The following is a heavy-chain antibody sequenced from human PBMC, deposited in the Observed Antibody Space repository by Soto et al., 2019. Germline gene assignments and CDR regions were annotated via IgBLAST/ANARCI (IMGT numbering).Heavy chain of an antibody. V-gene: IGHV1-46*01. CDR3: ATRGYSYSSLIDY. J-gene: IGHJ4*02. D-gene: IGHD5-18*01. CDR1: GYTFSNYY. CDR2: INPNGDTT. Sequence: ASVKVSCKASGYTFSNYYMHWVRQAPGQGLEWMGGINPNGDTTYYAQKFQGRLTVTRDTSTSTVYMELSSLRSEDTAVYYCATRGYSYSSLIDYWGQGTLVTVSS.